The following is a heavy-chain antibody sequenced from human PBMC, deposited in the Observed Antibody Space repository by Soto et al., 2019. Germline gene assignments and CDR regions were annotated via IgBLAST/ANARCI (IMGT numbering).Heavy chain of an antibody. D-gene: IGHD6-25*01. J-gene: IGHJ5*02. Sequence: SETLSLTYTVSGGSLSSYYWTWIRQSPGKGLEWIGYLYFSGNTNYNPSLKSRVTISIDTSKNQFSLRLASVTAADTAFYYCGSVRPSGYVLSWGQGTLVTVSS. CDR2: LYFSGNT. V-gene: IGHV4-59*01. CDR1: GGSLSSYY. CDR3: GSVRPSGYVLS.